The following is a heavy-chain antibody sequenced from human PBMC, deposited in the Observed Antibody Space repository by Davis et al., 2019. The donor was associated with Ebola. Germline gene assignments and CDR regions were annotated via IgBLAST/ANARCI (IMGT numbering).Heavy chain of an antibody. D-gene: IGHD3/OR15-3a*01. Sequence: GSLRLSCAASGFTFSNYAMGWLRQVPGKGLEWVSAISGSGSSTYYVDSVKGRFTISRDNSKNTLYLQMNSLRPDDTAIYYCASGQGASFDYWGQGTLVTVSS. CDR3: ASGQGASFDY. CDR1: GFTFSNYA. CDR2: ISGSGSST. J-gene: IGHJ4*02. V-gene: IGHV3-23*01.